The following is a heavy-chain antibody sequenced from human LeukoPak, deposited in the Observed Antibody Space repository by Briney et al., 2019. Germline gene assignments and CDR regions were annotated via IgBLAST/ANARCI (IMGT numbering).Heavy chain of an antibody. D-gene: IGHD4-17*01. Sequence: GASVKVSCKASGYTFTSYDINWVRQATGQGLEWMGWMNPNSGNTGYAQKFQGRVTMTRNTSIGTAYMELSSLRSEDTAVYYCARGLATVTTRAFDIWGQGTMVTVPS. CDR2: MNPNSGNT. CDR1: GYTFTSYD. J-gene: IGHJ3*02. CDR3: ARGLATVTTRAFDI. V-gene: IGHV1-8*01.